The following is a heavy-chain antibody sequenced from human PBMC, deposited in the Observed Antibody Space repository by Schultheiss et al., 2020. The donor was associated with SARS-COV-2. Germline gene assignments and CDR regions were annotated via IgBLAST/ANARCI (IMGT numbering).Heavy chain of an antibody. V-gene: IGHV3-23*01. CDR3: AKFSWGSGDY. D-gene: IGHD6-13*01. CDR2: ISGSGGST. CDR1: GFTFSSYA. Sequence: GESLKISCAASGFTFSSYAMSWVRQAPGKGLEWVSAISGSGGSTYYADSVKGRFTISRDNSKNTLYLQMNSLRAEDTAVYYCAKFSWGSGDYWGQGTLVTVSS. J-gene: IGHJ4*02.